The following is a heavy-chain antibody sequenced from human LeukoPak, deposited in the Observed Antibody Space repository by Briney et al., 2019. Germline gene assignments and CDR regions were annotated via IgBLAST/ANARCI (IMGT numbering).Heavy chain of an antibody. CDR2: ISSNGGST. D-gene: IGHD2-2*01. CDR3: AKDQKGYCSSISCPNWFDP. CDR1: GFTFSSYA. J-gene: IGHJ5*02. V-gene: IGHV3-64*04. Sequence: PGGSLRLSCSASGFTFSSYAMHWVRQAPGKGLEYVSAISSNGGSTYYADSVKGRFTISRDNSKNTLYLHMNSLRAEDTAVYYCAKDQKGYCSSISCPNWFDPWGQGTLVTVSS.